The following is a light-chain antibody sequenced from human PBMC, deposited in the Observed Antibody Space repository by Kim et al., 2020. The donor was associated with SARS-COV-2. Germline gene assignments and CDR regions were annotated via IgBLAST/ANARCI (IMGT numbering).Light chain of an antibody. Sequence: EIVMTQSPATLSVSPGERATLSCRASQSVSSKLAWYQQKPGQAPRLLIYAASTRATGIPARFSGSGAGTEFTLTISSLQSEDFAVYYCQQYNIWPRTFGQGTKLEI. CDR3: QQYNIWPRT. CDR2: AAS. CDR1: QSVSSK. J-gene: IGKJ2*01. V-gene: IGKV3-15*01.